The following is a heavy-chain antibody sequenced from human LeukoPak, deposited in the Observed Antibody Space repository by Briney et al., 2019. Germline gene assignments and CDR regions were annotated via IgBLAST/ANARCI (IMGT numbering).Heavy chain of an antibody. D-gene: IGHD3-3*01. CDR3: ARVTGYDFWSGYSQTAYWYFDL. Sequence: LRLSCAASGFTFSSYAMHWVRQHPGKGLEWIGYIYYSGSTYYNPSLKSRVTISVDTSKNQFSLKLSSVTAADTAVYYCARVTGYDFWSGYSQTAYWYFDLWGRGTLVTVSS. V-gene: IGHV4-31*02. CDR2: IYYSGST. J-gene: IGHJ2*01. CDR1: GFTFSSYAMH.